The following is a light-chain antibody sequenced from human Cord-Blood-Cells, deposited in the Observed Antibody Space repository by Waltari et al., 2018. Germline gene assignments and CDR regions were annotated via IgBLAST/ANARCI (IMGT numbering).Light chain of an antibody. Sequence: DIQMTQSPSSLSASVGDRVTITCQANQDISNYLNWYQQKPGKAPNLLIYDASNMESGGPSRYSCSRSETDFTYSISSLQPEASATYYCQQYDNLPITFGQGTRLEIK. CDR2: DAS. CDR1: QDISNY. CDR3: QQYDNLPIT. J-gene: IGKJ5*01. V-gene: IGKV1-33*01.